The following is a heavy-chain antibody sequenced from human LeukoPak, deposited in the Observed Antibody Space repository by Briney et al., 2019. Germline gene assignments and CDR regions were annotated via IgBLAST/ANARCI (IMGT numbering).Heavy chain of an antibody. D-gene: IGHD2-2*01. CDR1: GYTFTSYY. CDR2: INPNSGGT. V-gene: IGHV1-2*06. J-gene: IGHJ6*02. Sequence: PRASVKVSCKASGYTFTSYYMHWVRQAPGQGLEWMGRINPNSGGTNYAQKFQGRVTMTRDTSISTAYMELSSLRSDDTAVYYCAREQPADNYYGMDVWGQGTTVTVSS. CDR3: AREQPADNYYGMDV.